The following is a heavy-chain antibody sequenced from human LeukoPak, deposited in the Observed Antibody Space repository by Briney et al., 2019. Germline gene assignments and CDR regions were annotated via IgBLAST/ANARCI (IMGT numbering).Heavy chain of an antibody. CDR2: IIPIFGTA. CDR1: GGTFSSYA. D-gene: IGHD3-16*02. Sequence: SVKVSCKASGGTFSSYATSWVRQAPGQGLEWMGGIIPIFGTANYAQKFQGRVTITADESTSTAYMELSSLRSEDTAVYYCARTSYDYVWGSYRLFDYWGQGTLVTVSS. V-gene: IGHV1-69*13. CDR3: ARTSYDYVWGSYRLFDY. J-gene: IGHJ4*02.